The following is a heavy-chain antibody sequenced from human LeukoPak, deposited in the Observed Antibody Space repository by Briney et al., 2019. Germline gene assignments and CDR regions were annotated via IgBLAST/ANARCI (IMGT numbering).Heavy chain of an antibody. CDR1: GFTFSSYW. Sequence: PGGSLRLSCAASGFTFSSYWMSWVRQAPGKGLEWVANIKQDGSEKYYVDSVKGRFTISRDNAKNSLYLQMNSLRAEDTAVYYCARDLLIAVATGDYWGQGTLVTVSS. CDR2: IKQDGSEK. J-gene: IGHJ4*02. CDR3: ARDLLIAVATGDY. V-gene: IGHV3-7*01. D-gene: IGHD6-19*01.